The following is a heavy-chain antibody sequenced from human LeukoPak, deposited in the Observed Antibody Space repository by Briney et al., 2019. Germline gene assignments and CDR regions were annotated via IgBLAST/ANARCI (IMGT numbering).Heavy chain of an antibody. CDR1: GGTFSSYA. V-gene: IGHV1-69*01. D-gene: IGHD1-26*01. CDR2: IIPIFGTA. J-gene: IGHJ4*02. Sequence: ASVKVSCKASGGTFSSYAISWVRQAPGQGLEWMGGIIPIFGTANYAQKFQGRVTITADESTSTAYMELSSLRAEDTAVYYCAKAHSGSYYSGINWGQGTLVTVSS. CDR3: AKAHSGSYYSGIN.